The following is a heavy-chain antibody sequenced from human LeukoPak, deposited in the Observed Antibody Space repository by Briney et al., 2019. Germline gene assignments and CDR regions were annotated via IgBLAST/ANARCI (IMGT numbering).Heavy chain of an antibody. D-gene: IGHD2-2*01. Sequence: GASVKVSCKASGYTFTSYGINWVRHAPGQRPEWMGAIIPILVTANYAEDFQGRVTISADESTTTAYMELSSLTSEDTGIYYCATPYCSSSSCYHAFDMWGQGTTVTVSS. J-gene: IGHJ3*02. CDR1: GYTFTSYG. CDR2: IIPILVTA. V-gene: IGHV1-69*13. CDR3: ATPYCSSSSCYHAFDM.